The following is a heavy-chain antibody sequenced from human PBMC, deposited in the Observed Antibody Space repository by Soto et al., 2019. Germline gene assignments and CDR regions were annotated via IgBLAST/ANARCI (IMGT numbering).Heavy chain of an antibody. CDR1: GGSFSGYY. J-gene: IGHJ6*02. Sequence: SETLSLTCAVYGGSFSGYYWSWIRQPPGKGLEWIGEINHSGSTNYNPSLKSRVTISVDTSKNQFSLKLSSVTAEDTAVYYCARDGATDALYYYYYGMDVWGQGTTVTVSS. V-gene: IGHV4-34*01. D-gene: IGHD1-26*01. CDR3: ARDGATDALYYYYYGMDV. CDR2: INHSGST.